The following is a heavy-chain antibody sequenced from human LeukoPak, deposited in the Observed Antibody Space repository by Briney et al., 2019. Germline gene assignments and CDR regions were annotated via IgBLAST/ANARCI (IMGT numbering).Heavy chain of an antibody. CDR1: GDSVSTNGVA. Sequence: SQTLSLTCAISGDSVSTNGVAWDWIRQSPSRGLEWLRRTYYGSSDYAQSLKSRITINRDTSQNQFSLQLSSMTPEDTAVYYCARGRNSAFDIWGQGTMVTVSS. J-gene: IGHJ3*02. D-gene: IGHD4-23*01. CDR2: TYYGSS. CDR3: ARGRNSAFDI. V-gene: IGHV6-1*01.